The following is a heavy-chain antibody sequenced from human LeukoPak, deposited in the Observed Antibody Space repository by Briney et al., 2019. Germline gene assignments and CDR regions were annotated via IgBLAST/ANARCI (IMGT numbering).Heavy chain of an antibody. CDR1: GYSFTSYW. V-gene: IGHV5-51*01. J-gene: IGHJ5*02. Sequence: GESLKISCKGSGYSFTSYWIGWVRQMPGKGLEWMGIIYPGDSDTRYSPSFQGQVTISADKSISTAYLQWSSLKASDTAMYYCARYQSVAATRAPFDPWGQGTLVTVSS. D-gene: IGHD2-15*01. CDR2: IYPGDSDT. CDR3: ARYQSVAATRAPFDP.